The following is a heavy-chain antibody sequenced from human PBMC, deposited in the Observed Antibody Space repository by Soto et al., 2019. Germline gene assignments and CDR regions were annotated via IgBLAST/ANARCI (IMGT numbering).Heavy chain of an antibody. CDR1: GSSVNNSYW. V-gene: IGHV4-28*01. Sequence: PSDTLSLTFAVSGSSVNNSYWWGWIRQPPGNGLEWIGYMYYSGTTCYNPSLKSRVTISVDTSKNEFSLKVTSMTAVDTAVYYCANFVGHDFWRAYTIIHXWGQVARVPASX. CDR2: MYYSGTT. D-gene: IGHD3-3*01. J-gene: IGHJ4*02. CDR3: ANFVGHDFWRAYTIIHX.